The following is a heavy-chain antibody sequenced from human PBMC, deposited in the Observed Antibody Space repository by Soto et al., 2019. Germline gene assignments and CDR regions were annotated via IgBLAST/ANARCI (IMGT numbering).Heavy chain of an antibody. CDR1: GGSIGSYY. CDR2: IYYSGST. D-gene: IGHD6-13*01. Sequence: SETLSLTCTVSGGSIGSYYWSWIRQPPGKGLEWIGYIYYSGSTNYNPSLKSRVTISVDTSKNQFSLKLSSVTAADTAVYYCARDVHSSSWYYFDYWGQGTLVTVSS. J-gene: IGHJ4*02. CDR3: ARDVHSSSWYYFDY. V-gene: IGHV4-59*01.